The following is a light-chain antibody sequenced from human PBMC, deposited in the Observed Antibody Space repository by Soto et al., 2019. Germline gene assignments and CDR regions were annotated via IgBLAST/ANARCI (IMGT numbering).Light chain of an antibody. CDR1: QSVSSS. Sequence: EIVLTQSPATLSLSPGEGATLSCRASQSVSSSLAWYQQKPGQAPRLLIYDASNRATGIPARFTGSGSATDFSLTITSLEPEDFAVYYCQQRGKWPSTFGPGTKVE. V-gene: IGKV3-11*01. J-gene: IGKJ2*02. CDR3: QQRGKWPST. CDR2: DAS.